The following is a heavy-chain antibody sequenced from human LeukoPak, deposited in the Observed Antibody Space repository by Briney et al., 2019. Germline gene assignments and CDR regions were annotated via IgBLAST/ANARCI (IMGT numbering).Heavy chain of an antibody. CDR3: ARRMYGSGSPPLYY. Sequence: ASVKVSCKASGYTFTSYDINWVRQATGQGLEWMGWMNPNSGNTGYAQKFQGRVTMTRSTSISTAYMELSSLRSEDTAVYYCARRMYGSGSPPLYYWGQGTLVTVSS. CDR2: MNPNSGNT. J-gene: IGHJ4*02. D-gene: IGHD3-10*01. CDR1: GYTFTSYD. V-gene: IGHV1-8*01.